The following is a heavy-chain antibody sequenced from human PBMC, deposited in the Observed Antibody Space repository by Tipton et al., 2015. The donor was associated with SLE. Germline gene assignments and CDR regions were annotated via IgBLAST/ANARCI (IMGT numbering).Heavy chain of an antibody. J-gene: IGHJ6*04. CDR3: AREGEGDTINV. Sequence: SLRLSCAASGFTFSSYSMNWVRQAPGKGLEWVSSISSSSSYIYYADSVKGRFTISRDNAKNSLYLQMNSLRAEDTAVYYCAREGEGDTINVWGKGTTVTVSS. CDR2: ISSSSSYI. V-gene: IGHV3-21*01. D-gene: IGHD3-16*01. CDR1: GFTFSSYS.